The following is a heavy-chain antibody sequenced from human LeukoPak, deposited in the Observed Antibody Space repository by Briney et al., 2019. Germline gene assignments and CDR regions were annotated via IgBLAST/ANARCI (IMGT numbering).Heavy chain of an antibody. J-gene: IGHJ4*02. CDR1: GFTFTSSA. CDR3: ARARSNYGYWVY. V-gene: IGHV1-58*02. CDR2: IVVGSGNT. D-gene: IGHD5-18*01. Sequence: ASVKVSCKASGFTFTSSAMQWVRQARGQRLEWIGWIVVGSGNTNYAQKFQERVTITRDMSTSTAYMELRSLRSDDTAVYYCARARSNYGYWVYWGQGTLVTVSS.